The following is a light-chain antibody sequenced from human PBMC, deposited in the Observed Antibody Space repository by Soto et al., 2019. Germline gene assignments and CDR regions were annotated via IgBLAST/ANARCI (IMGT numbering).Light chain of an antibody. CDR1: SSNIGAGYG. CDR2: GNS. J-gene: IGLJ1*01. V-gene: IGLV1-40*01. CDR3: QSYDSSLSGYV. Sequence: SVLTHPPSVSGAPGQRVTISCTGSSSNIGAGYGVHWYQQLPGTAPKLLIYGNSNRPSGVPDRFSGSKSGTSASLAITGLQAEDEADYYCQSYDSSLSGYVFGTGTKVTVL.